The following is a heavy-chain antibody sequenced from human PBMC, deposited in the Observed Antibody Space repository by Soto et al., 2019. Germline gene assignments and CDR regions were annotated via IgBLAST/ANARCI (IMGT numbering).Heavy chain of an antibody. D-gene: IGHD6-13*01. CDR1: GGSISSYY. CDR3: AAQRIAAAGTGWFDP. Sequence: PSETLSLTCTVSGGSISSYYWSWIRQPPWKGLEWIGYIYYSGSTNYNPSLKSRVTISVDTSKNQFSLKLSSVTAADTAVYYCAAQRIAAAGTGWFDPWGQGTLVTVST. CDR2: IYYSGST. J-gene: IGHJ5*02. V-gene: IGHV4-59*01.